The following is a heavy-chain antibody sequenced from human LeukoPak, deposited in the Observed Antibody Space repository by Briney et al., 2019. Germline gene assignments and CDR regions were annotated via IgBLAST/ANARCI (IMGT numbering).Heavy chain of an antibody. J-gene: IGHJ5*02. CDR1: GGSISSYH. CDR3: ARTNFRNNWFDP. Sequence: PSETLSLTCTVSGGSISSYHWSWIRQPPGKGLEWIGYIYYSGSTNYNPSLKSRVTISVDTSKSQFSLKLSSVTAADTAVYYCARTNFRNNWFDPWGQGTLVTVSS. CDR2: IYYSGST. D-gene: IGHD1-7*01. V-gene: IGHV4-59*01.